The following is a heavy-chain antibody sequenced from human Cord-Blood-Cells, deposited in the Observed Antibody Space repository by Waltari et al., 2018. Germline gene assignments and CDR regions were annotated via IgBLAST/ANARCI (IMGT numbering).Heavy chain of an antibody. V-gene: IGHV1-69*06. J-gene: IGHJ4*02. Sequence: QVQLVQSGAEVKKPGSSVKVSCKASGGTFSSYAIFGTANYAQKFQGRVTITADKSTSTAYMELSSLRSEDTAVYYCAAVVYSSSFDYWGQGTLVTVSS. CDR1: GGTFSSYA. D-gene: IGHD6-13*01. CDR2: FGTA. CDR3: AAVVYSSSFDY.